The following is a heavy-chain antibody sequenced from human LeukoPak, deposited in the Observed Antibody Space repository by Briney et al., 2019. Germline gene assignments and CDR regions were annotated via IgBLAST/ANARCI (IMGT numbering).Heavy chain of an antibody. CDR1: GFTFSSYN. J-gene: IGHJ4*02. CDR3: ARVADNVAVPTSDFYYYFDY. Sequence: TGGSLRLSCAASGFTFSSYNMHWVRQAPGKGLEWVSYISATSNTIYNADSVKGRFTVSRDNAKNSLFLQLNSLRAEDTAVYYCARVADNVAVPTSDFYYYFDYWGQGTLVTVSS. CDR2: ISATSNTI. V-gene: IGHV3-48*01. D-gene: IGHD2-2*01.